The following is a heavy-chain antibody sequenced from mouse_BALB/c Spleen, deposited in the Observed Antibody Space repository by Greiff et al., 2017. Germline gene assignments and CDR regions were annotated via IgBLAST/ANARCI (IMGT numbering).Heavy chain of an antibody. V-gene: IGHV3-2*02. CDR3: AREGVRRGYAMDY. Sequence: EVKLQESGPGLVKPSQSLSLTCTVTGYSITSDYAWNWIRQFPGNKLEWMGYISYSGSTSYNPSLKSRISITRDTSKNQFFLQLNSVTTEDTATYYCAREGVRRGYAMDYWGQGTSVTVSS. CDR2: ISYSGST. CDR1: GYSITSDYA. D-gene: IGHD2-14*01. J-gene: IGHJ4*01.